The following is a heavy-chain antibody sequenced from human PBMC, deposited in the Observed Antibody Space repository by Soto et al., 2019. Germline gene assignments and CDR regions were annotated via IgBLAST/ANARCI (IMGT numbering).Heavy chain of an antibody. J-gene: IGHJ6*02. D-gene: IGHD3-9*01. CDR3: AKERDILTGYHPPYGMDV. CDR1: GFTVSSNY. Sequence: GGSLRLSCAASGFTVSSNYMSWVRQAPGKGLEWVAVISYDGSNKYYADSVKGRFTISRDNSKNTLYLQMNSLRAEDTAVYYCAKERDILTGYHPPYGMDVWGQGTTVTSP. CDR2: ISYDGSNK. V-gene: IGHV3-30*18.